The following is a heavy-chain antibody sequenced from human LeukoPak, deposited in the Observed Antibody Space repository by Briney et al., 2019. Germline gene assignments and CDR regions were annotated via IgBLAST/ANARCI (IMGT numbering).Heavy chain of an antibody. CDR1: GGSFSGYY. CDR3: ARGPTYSSGWYSFFDY. Sequence: PSETLSLTCAVYGGSFSGYYWSWIRQPPGKGLEWIGEINHSGSTNYNPSLKSRVTISVDTSKNQSSLKLSSVTAADTAVYYCARGPTYSSGWYSFFDYWGQGTLVTVSS. D-gene: IGHD6-19*01. CDR2: INHSGST. V-gene: IGHV4-34*01. J-gene: IGHJ4*02.